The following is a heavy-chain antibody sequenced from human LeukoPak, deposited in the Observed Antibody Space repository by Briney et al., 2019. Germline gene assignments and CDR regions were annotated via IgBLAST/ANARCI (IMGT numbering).Heavy chain of an antibody. J-gene: IGHJ6*02. D-gene: IGHD6-13*01. CDR1: GYTFTSYD. Sequence: ASVKVSCKASGYTFTSYDINWVRQATGQGLEWMGWMNPNSGNTGHAQKFQGRVTMTRNTSISTAYMELSSLRSEDTAVYYCARIAAAGRYYYYGMDVWGQGTTVTVSS. CDR2: MNPNSGNT. CDR3: ARIAAAGRYYYYGMDV. V-gene: IGHV1-8*01.